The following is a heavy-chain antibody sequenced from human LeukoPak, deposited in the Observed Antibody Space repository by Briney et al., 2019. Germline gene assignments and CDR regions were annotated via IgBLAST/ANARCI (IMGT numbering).Heavy chain of an antibody. J-gene: IGHJ6*03. Sequence: GESLKISCKGSGYSFTSYWIGWVRPMPGKGLEWMGIIYPGDSDTRYSPSFQGQVTISADKSISTAYLQWSSLKASDTAMYYCARQGYDILTGLYYYYMDVWGKGTTVTISS. CDR3: ARQGYDILTGLYYYYMDV. V-gene: IGHV5-51*01. CDR2: IYPGDSDT. D-gene: IGHD3-9*01. CDR1: GYSFTSYW.